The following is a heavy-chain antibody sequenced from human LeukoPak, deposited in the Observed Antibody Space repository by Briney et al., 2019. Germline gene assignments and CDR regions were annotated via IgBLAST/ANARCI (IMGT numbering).Heavy chain of an antibody. CDR2: IKQDGSEK. Sequence: PGRSLRLSCAASGFTFSSYGMHWVRQAPGKGLEWVANIKQDGSEKYYVDSVKGRFTISRDNAKNSLYLHMNSLRAEDTAVYYCARDREVGYFDYWGQGTLVTVSS. V-gene: IGHV3-7*01. CDR3: ARDREVGYFDY. J-gene: IGHJ4*02. D-gene: IGHD1-26*01. CDR1: GFTFSSYG.